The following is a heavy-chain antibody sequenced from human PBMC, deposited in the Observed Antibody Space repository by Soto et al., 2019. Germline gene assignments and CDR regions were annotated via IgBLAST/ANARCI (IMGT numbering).Heavy chain of an antibody. V-gene: IGHV3-23*01. CDR2: ISGGGDAT. D-gene: IGHD3-10*01. Sequence: EVQLLESGGDSVQPGGSLRLSCAGSGFTFINYAMNWVRQAPGKGLECVSTISGGGDATIFAVSVRGRFTFSRDNSKXXXXXXXXXXXVDETSIYYCARKVVGATSCPDDWYFDLWGRGTLVTVP. J-gene: IGHJ2*01. CDR1: GFTFINYA. CDR3: ARKVVGATSCPDDWYFDL.